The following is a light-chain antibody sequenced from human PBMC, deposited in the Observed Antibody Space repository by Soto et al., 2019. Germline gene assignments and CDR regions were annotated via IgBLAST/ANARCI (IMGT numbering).Light chain of an antibody. Sequence: DIQMTQSPYSLSASVGDRVTITCRESQRISSYLNWYQQKPGKAPKLLIYAASSLQSGVPSTFIGSGSGTHFTLTIISPQPEDFATDYGLQRCSTPLTFGPGKKVDIK. CDR2: AAS. CDR3: LQRCSTPLT. V-gene: IGKV1-39*01. J-gene: IGKJ3*01. CDR1: QRISSY.